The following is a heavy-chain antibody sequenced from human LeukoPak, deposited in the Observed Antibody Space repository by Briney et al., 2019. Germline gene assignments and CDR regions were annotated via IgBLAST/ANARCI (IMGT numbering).Heavy chain of an antibody. Sequence: GGSLRLSCAASGFTFSSYGMHWVRQAPGKGLEWVAVIWYDGSNKYYADSVKGRFTISRDNSKNTLYLQMNSLRAEDTAVYYRAKDESFLEWPIAFLYYYYGMDVWGQGTTVTVSS. D-gene: IGHD3-3*02. V-gene: IGHV3-30*02. CDR2: IWYDGSNK. CDR1: GFTFSSYG. J-gene: IGHJ6*02. CDR3: AKDESFLEWPIAFLYYYYGMDV.